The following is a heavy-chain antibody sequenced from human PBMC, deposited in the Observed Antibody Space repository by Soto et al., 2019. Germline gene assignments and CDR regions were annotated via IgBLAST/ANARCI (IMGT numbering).Heavy chain of an antibody. D-gene: IGHD6-19*01. CDR1: GFTFSSYA. J-gene: IGHJ4*02. Sequence: QVQLVESGGGVVQPGRSLRLSCAASGFTFSSYAMHWVRQAPGKGLEWVAVISYDGSNKYYADSVKGRFTISRDNSKNTRYLQMNSLRAEDTAVYYCASEVSSGGNDYWGRGTLVTVSS. V-gene: IGHV3-30-3*01. CDR3: ASEVSSGGNDY. CDR2: ISYDGSNK.